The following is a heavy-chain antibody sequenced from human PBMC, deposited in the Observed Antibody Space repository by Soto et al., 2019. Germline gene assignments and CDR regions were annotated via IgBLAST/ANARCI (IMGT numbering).Heavy chain of an antibody. Sequence: EVQLLESGGGLVQPGGSLRLSCAASGFTFSSYAMSWVRQAPGKGLEWVSAISGSGGSTYYADSVKGRVTISRDNSKNTLYLQMNSLRAEDTAVYYCAILIGAAAAREGVWGQVTTVTVSS. CDR2: ISGSGGST. V-gene: IGHV3-23*01. J-gene: IGHJ6*02. CDR3: AILIGAAAAREGV. CDR1: GFTFSSYA. D-gene: IGHD1-26*01.